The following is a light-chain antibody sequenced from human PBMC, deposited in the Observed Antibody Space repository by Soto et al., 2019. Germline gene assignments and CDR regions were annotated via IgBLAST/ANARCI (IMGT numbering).Light chain of an antibody. CDR3: HQCGNSWWT. J-gene: IGKJ1*01. V-gene: IGKV3-20*01. Sequence: ETVLTQSPGSLSLSPGETATLSCRASQRVSSTYLAWYQQKPGQAPRVLIYGASSRATGIPDRFSGSGSGTDFTLTISRLEPEDFAVYYCHQCGNSWWTFGQGTKV. CDR1: QRVSSTY. CDR2: GAS.